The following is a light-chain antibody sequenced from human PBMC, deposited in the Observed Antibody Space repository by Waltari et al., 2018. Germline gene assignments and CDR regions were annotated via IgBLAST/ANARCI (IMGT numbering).Light chain of an antibody. V-gene: IGKV1-5*03. CDR3: QQYKSYPVT. J-gene: IGKJ1*01. CDR2: KAS. CDR1: QAINNW. Sequence: DIKINQSPSTLSAAVGDSVTFTCRASQAINNWLAWYQQKPGKAPKVLIYKASILESGVSSRFSGSGSGTEFTLTINSLQADDSATYYCQQYKSYPVTFGPGTKVDVK.